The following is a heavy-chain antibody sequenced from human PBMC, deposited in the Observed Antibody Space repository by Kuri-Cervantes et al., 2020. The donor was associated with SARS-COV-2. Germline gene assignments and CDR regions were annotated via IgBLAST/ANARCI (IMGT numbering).Heavy chain of an antibody. Sequence: GGSLRLSCAASGFTFSSYGMHWVRQAPGKGLEWVAFIRYDGSNKYYADSVKGRFTVSRDNSKNTLYLQMNNLKTEDTAVYYCAKTPGMVYYGSGSLDYWGQGTLVTVSS. CDR1: GFTFSSYG. V-gene: IGHV3-30*02. D-gene: IGHD3-10*01. CDR2: IRYDGSNK. CDR3: AKTPGMVYYGSGSLDY. J-gene: IGHJ4*02.